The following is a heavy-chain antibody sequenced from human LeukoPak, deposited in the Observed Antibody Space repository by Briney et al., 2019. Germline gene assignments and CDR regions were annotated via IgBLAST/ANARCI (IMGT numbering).Heavy chain of an antibody. CDR2: ISFDGSQK. D-gene: IGHD4-11*01. CDR3: ARRLVTTGDY. Sequence: GGSLRLSCAASGFTFSNYGMHWVRQAPGKGLEWVALISFDGSQKYYADSVKGRFTISRDNSKSTVYLQMNSLRAEDTAVYYCARRLVTTGDYWGQGTLVTVSS. V-gene: IGHV3-33*01. CDR1: GFTFSNYG. J-gene: IGHJ4*02.